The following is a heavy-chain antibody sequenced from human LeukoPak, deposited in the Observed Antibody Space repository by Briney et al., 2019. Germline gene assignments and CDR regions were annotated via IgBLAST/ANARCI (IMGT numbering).Heavy chain of an antibody. D-gene: IGHD7-27*01. J-gene: IGHJ4*02. CDR3: AKDRLGISGPDY. V-gene: IGHV3-23*01. CDR1: GFTFSNYG. Sequence: PGGSLRLSCAASGFTFSNYGMSWVRQAPGKGLEWVSAISGSGGSTYYADSVKGRFTISRDNSKNTLYLQMNSLRAEDTAVYYCAKDRLGISGPDYWGQGTLVTVSS. CDR2: ISGSGGST.